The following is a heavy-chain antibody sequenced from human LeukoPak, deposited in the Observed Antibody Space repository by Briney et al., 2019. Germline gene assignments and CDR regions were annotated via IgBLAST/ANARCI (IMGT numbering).Heavy chain of an antibody. CDR3: AKGVVAATNAAYYGMDV. Sequence: GSLRLSCAAPGFTFSNYGMHWVRQAPGKGLEWVAVISYDESDKYYADSVKGRFTISRDNSKNTLYLQMNSLRPEDTAVYYCAKGVVAATNAAYYGMDVWGQGTTVTVSS. V-gene: IGHV3-30*18. CDR1: GFTFSNYG. CDR2: ISYDESDK. J-gene: IGHJ6*02. D-gene: IGHD2-15*01.